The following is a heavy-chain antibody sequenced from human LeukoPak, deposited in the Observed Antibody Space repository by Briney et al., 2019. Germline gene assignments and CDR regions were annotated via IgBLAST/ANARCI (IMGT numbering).Heavy chain of an antibody. J-gene: IGHJ4*02. D-gene: IGHD6-19*01. Sequence: PSETLSLTCTVSGGSISSSSYYWGWIRQPPGKGLEWIGGIYYSGSTYYNPSLKSRVTISVDTSKNQFSLKLSSVTAADTAVYYCARRVGIAVAEYYFDYWGQGTLVTVSS. CDR2: IYYSGST. CDR3: ARRVGIAVAEYYFDY. CDR1: GGSISSSSYY. V-gene: IGHV4-39*01.